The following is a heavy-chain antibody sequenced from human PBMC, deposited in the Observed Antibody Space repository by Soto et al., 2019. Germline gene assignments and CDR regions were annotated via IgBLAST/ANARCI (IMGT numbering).Heavy chain of an antibody. CDR1: GFTFSTYS. V-gene: IGHV3-48*02. CDR3: ARDNGMAGSFDP. CDR2: ISNSGTI. Sequence: PGGSLRLSCAASGFTFSTYSMNWVRQAPGKGLEWISYISNSGTIYYADSVKGRFTISRDNAKNSLYLQVNSLRDEDTAVYYCARDNGMAGSFDPWGKGTLVTVSS. J-gene: IGHJ5*02. D-gene: IGHD2-8*01.